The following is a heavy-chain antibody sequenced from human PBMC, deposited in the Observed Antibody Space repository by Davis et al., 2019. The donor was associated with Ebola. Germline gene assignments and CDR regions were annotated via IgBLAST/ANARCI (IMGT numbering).Heavy chain of an antibody. D-gene: IGHD1-14*01. V-gene: IGHV3-74*01. J-gene: IGHJ6*02. CDR1: GFTFSNSW. CDR2: INTDGTYI. Sequence: HTGGSLRLSCAASGFTFSNSWMHWVRHAPGKGLQWVARINTDGTYIHYADSVKGRFSISRDNAKNTLYLQMTSLRADDTAVYYCVRDSYINHHFNGWDVWGQGTTVTVSS. CDR3: VRDSYINHHFNGWDV.